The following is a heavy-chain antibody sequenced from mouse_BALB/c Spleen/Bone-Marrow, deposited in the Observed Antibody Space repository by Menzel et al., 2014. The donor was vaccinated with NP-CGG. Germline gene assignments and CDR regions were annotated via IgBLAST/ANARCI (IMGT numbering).Heavy chain of an antibody. D-gene: IGHD2-1*01. CDR2: IDPANGNT. CDR1: GFNIKDTY. V-gene: IGHV14-3*02. J-gene: IGHJ4*01. Sequence: VQLQQSGAELVKPGASVKLSCAASGFNIKDTYMHWVKQRPEQGLEWIGRIDPANGNTKYDPKFQGKATITADTSSNTAYLQLSSLTSEDTAVYYCARYGNYCYAMDYWGQGTSVTVSS. CDR3: ARYGNYCYAMDY.